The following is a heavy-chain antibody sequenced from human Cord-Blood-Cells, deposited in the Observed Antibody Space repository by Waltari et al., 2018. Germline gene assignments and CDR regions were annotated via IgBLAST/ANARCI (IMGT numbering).Heavy chain of an antibody. Sequence: QVQLQESGPGLVKPSETLSLTCTVSGGSISSYYWSWIRQPPGKGLEWIGYIYYSGSTNYTPSLKSRVTISVDTSKNQFSLKLSSVTAADTAVYYCARVVPAGTPLIDYWGQGTLVTVSS. CDR1: GGSISSYY. D-gene: IGHD6-19*01. J-gene: IGHJ4*02. CDR3: ARVVPAGTPLIDY. CDR2: IYYSGST. V-gene: IGHV4-59*01.